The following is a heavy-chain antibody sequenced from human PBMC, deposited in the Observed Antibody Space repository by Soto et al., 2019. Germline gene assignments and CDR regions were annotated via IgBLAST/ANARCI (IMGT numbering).Heavy chain of an antibody. Sequence: PSETLSLTCAVYGGSFSGYHWSWIRQPPGKGLEWFGEINHSGSTNYNPSLKSRVTISVDTSKNQFSLKLSSVTAADTAVYYCARVERGLRFLEWLSRYYYYYYGMDLWGQGTTVT. CDR3: ARVERGLRFLEWLSRYYYYYYGMDL. D-gene: IGHD3-3*01. CDR1: GGSFSGYH. V-gene: IGHV4-34*01. CDR2: INHSGST. J-gene: IGHJ6*02.